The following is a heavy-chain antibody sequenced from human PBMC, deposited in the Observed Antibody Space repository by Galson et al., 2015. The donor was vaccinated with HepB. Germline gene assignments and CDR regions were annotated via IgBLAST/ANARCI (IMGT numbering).Heavy chain of an antibody. V-gene: IGHV1-18*04. D-gene: IGHD6-19*01. CDR2: ISAYNGNT. J-gene: IGHJ4*02. CDR1: GYTFTSYG. CDR3: ARDPPVLESGWRDHLGY. Sequence: QSGAEVKKPGESLKISCKASGYTFTSYGISWVRQAPGQGLECMGWISAYNGNTNYAQKLQGRVTMTTDTSTSTAYMELRSLRSDDTAVYYCARDPPVLESGWRDHLGYWGQGTLVTVSS.